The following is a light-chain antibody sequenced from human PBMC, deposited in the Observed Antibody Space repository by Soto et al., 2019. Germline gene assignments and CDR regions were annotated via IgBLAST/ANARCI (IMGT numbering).Light chain of an antibody. V-gene: IGLV1-40*01. CDR2: GNS. Sequence: QSVLTQPPPVSGAPGQRVTISCTGSSSNIGAGYDVHWYQQLPGTAPKLLIYGNSNRPSGVPDRFSGSKSGTSASLAITGLQAEDEADYYCQSYDSSLSAYVFGTGTKVTAL. J-gene: IGLJ1*01. CDR3: QSYDSSLSAYV. CDR1: SSNIGAGYD.